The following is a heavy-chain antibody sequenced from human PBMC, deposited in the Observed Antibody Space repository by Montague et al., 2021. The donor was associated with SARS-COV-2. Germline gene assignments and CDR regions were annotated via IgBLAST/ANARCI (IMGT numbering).Heavy chain of an antibody. J-gene: IGHJ4*02. CDR1: GFTFSTYP. CDR3: ASSCIPNKYYEVY. V-gene: IGHV3-23*01. Sequence: SLSLSWSASGFTFSTYPMHWVRQAPGKGLEWVSSISAGVSSTFYADSVKGRFTVSRDNSKNTLYLQMNSLRAEDTAVYYCASSCIPNKYYEVYWGQGTLVTVSS. D-gene: IGHD2/OR15-2a*01. CDR2: ISAGVSST.